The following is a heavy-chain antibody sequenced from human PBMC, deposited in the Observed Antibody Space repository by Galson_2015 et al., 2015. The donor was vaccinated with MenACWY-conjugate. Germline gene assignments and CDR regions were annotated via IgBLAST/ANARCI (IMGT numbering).Heavy chain of an antibody. J-gene: IGHJ4*02. Sequence: GLEWVSCIGGSGNYISYADSVQGRFTISRDTSKNAVFLQMSNLRAEDTAVYYCARDCSGGGCSYFFDYWGQGTLVTVSS. V-gene: IGHV3-21*04. D-gene: IGHD2-15*01. CDR3: ARDCSGGGCSYFFDY. CDR2: IGGSGNYI.